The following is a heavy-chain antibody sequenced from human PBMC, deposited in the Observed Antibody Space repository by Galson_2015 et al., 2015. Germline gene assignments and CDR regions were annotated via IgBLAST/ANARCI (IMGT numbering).Heavy chain of an antibody. CDR2: ISGSGGST. Sequence: SLRLSCAASGFTFSSYAMSWVRQAPGKGLEWVSAISGSGGSTYYADSVKGRFTISRDNSKNTLYLQMNSLRAEDTAVYYCAKGIDIVVVPELDYWGQGTLVTVFS. CDR3: AKGIDIVVVPELDY. V-gene: IGHV3-23*01. D-gene: IGHD2-2*01. CDR1: GFTFSSYA. J-gene: IGHJ4*02.